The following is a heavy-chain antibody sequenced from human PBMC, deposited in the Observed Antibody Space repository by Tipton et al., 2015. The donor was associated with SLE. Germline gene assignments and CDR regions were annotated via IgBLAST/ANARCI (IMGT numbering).Heavy chain of an antibody. Sequence: TLSLTCTVSGGSISSSNYYWAWFRQPPGKGLEWIGTIYHSGSTYYNPSLKSRVTISVDTSKNQFSLKLRSVTAADTAVYYCARLKGRLELPGYHYYMDVWGKGTTVTVSS. CDR2: IYHSGST. CDR1: GGSISSSNYY. V-gene: IGHV4-39*01. CDR3: ARLKGRLELPGYHYYMDV. D-gene: IGHD1-7*01. J-gene: IGHJ6*03.